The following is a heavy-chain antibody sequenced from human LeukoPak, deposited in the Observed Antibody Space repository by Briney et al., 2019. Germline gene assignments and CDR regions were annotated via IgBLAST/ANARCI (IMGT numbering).Heavy chain of an antibody. D-gene: IGHD3-22*01. Sequence: GGSLRLSCEASGFTFSSYSMNWVRQAPGKGLEWVSPISSSSGTIYYADSVRGRFTISRDNAKNSLYLQMNSLRDEDTAVYYCARPRAYDTRDFDYWGQGTLVTVSS. J-gene: IGHJ4*02. V-gene: IGHV3-48*02. CDR2: ISSSSGTI. CDR1: GFTFSSYS. CDR3: ARPRAYDTRDFDY.